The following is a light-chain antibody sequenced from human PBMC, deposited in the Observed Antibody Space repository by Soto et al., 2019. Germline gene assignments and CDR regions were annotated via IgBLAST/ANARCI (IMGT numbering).Light chain of an antibody. V-gene: IGKV3-11*01. CDR1: QSVSRN. Sequence: ESLLPQSPTTMSLSPGERATLSCRTSQSVSRNLAWYQQKPGQAPRLLIYDASQRATGIAARFSGSGSGTDFTLTISSLEPEDFALYYCQHRSNWPAFGGGTKVDI. CDR3: QHRSNWPA. J-gene: IGKJ4*01. CDR2: DAS.